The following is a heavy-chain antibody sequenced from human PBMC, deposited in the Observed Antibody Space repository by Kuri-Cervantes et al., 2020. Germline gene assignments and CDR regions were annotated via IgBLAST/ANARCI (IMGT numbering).Heavy chain of an antibody. Sequence: GESLKISCAASGFTFSDFHMSWIRQAPGKGLEWVAVISYDGSNKYYADSVKGRFTISRDNSKNTLYLQMNSLRAEDTAVYHCARDCLGPSPFGGGSCYYFDYWGQGTLVTVSS. J-gene: IGHJ4*02. V-gene: IGHV3-30*03. CDR2: ISYDGSNK. D-gene: IGHD2-15*01. CDR3: ARDCLGPSPFGGGSCYYFDY. CDR1: GFTFSDFH.